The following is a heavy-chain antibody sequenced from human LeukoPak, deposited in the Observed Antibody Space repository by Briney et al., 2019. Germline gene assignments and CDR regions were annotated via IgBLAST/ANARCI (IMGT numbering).Heavy chain of an antibody. CDR2: IYYSGST. CDR3: ARHSPTVVTPGYFDP. J-gene: IGHJ5*02. CDR1: GGSISSGGYY. D-gene: IGHD4-23*01. V-gene: IGHV4-31*03. Sequence: SETLSLTCTVSGGSISSGGYYWSWIRQHPGKGLEWIGYIYYSGSTYYNPSLKSRVTISVDTSKHQFPLKLSSVTAADTAVYYCARHSPTVVTPGYFDPWGQGTLVTVSS.